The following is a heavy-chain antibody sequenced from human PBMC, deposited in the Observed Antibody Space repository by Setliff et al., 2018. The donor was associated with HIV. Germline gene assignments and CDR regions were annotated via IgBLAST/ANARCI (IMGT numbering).Heavy chain of an antibody. V-gene: IGHV5-51*01. CDR1: GYRFTNYW. D-gene: IGHD3-9*01. CDR2: FYPGDSDF. J-gene: IGHJ4*02. Sequence: LKISCQGSGYRFTNYWIAWVRQVPGKGLEWMGRFYPGDSDFRYSPSFEGQVTISADKSTSTAYLHWSSLKASDTAMYYCTRRRRAPGTGDLEAYWGQGTLVTVSS. CDR3: TRRRRAPGTGDLEAY.